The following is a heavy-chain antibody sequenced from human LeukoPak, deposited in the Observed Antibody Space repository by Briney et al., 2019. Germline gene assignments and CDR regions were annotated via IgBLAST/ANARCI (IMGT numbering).Heavy chain of an antibody. CDR1: GFTFSSYW. CDR2: IDSDGSDT. CDR3: ASFTYDAFDI. V-gene: IGHV3-74*01. Sequence: PGGSLRLSCAASGFTFSSYWMQWLRQSPGKGLVWLSHIDSDGSDTTYADSVKGHFTNSRDNAQNTLYLQMNSLRAEDTAVYYCASFTYDAFDIWGQGTMVTISS. J-gene: IGHJ3*02.